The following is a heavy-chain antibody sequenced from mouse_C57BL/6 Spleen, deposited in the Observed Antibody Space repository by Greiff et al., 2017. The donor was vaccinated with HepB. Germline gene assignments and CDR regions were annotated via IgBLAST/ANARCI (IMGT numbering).Heavy chain of an antibody. Sequence: QVQLQQSGAELVRPGASVTPSCKASGYTFTDYEMHWVKQTPVHGLEWIGAIDPETGGTAYNQKFKGKAILTADKSSSTAYMELRSLTSEDSAVYYCTRGWDDAYWGQGTLVTVSA. CDR2: IDPETGGT. D-gene: IGHD4-1*01. V-gene: IGHV1-15*01. CDR3: TRGWDDAY. J-gene: IGHJ3*01. CDR1: GYTFTDYE.